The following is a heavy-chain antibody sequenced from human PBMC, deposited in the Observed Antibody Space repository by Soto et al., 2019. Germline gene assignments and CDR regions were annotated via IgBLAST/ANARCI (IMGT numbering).Heavy chain of an antibody. CDR3: VRGPNDWAGLDY. Sequence: TGGSLRLSCAASGFTFSSYGMHWVRQAPGKGLEWVAVISYDGSNKYYADSVKGRFTVSRDNAKNALYLQMNSLSAEDTAVYYCVRGPNDWAGLDYWGQGTLVTVSS. D-gene: IGHD3-9*01. J-gene: IGHJ4*02. CDR1: GFTFSSYG. CDR2: ISYDGSNK. V-gene: IGHV3-30*03.